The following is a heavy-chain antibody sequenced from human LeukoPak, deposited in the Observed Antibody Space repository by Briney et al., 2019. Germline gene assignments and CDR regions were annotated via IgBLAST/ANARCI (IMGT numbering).Heavy chain of an antibody. V-gene: IGHV1-2*02. J-gene: IGHJ6*01. CDR1: VYTLTGYN. D-gene: IGHD2-21*02. Sequence: ASVRVSRKLSVYTLTGYNMESGSQAPGQGLEWMGWINPNSGGRNYAQKFQGRVTITRDTSISTAYMEVSRLRDDDTGVYYCGRDFKGVPATVRYFYLTLVCGQRTTFTVSS. CDR3: GRDFKGVPATVRYFYLTLV. CDR2: INPNSGGR.